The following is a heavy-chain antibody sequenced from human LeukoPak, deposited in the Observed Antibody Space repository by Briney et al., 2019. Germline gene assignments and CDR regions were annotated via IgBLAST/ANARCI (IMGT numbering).Heavy chain of an antibody. J-gene: IGHJ5*02. CDR3: AKGLGSSRNNWFDP. D-gene: IGHD6-19*01. CDR1: AFTFSSTP. V-gene: IGHV3-23*01. CDR2: ISGSGGST. Sequence: PGGSLRLSCAASAFTFSSTPMSWVRQAPGKGLEWVSAISGSGGSTYYADSVKGRFTISRDNPKNTMYLQMNRLRADDTAVYYCAKGLGSSRNNWFDPWGQGTLVTVSS.